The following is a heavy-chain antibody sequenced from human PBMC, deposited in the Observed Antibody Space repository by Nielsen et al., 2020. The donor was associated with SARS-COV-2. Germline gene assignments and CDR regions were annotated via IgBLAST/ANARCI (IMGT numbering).Heavy chain of an antibody. J-gene: IGHJ4*02. CDR1: GYTFTSYY. CDR3: ARDKWNSGSPRSFDY. CDR2: INPSGGST. V-gene: IGHV1-46*01. D-gene: IGHD1-26*01. Sequence: ASVKVSCKASGYTFTSYYMHWVRQAPGQGLEWMGIINPSGGSTSYAQKFQGRVTMTRDTSTSTAYMELRSLRSDDTAVYYCARDKWNSGSPRSFDYWGQGTLVTVSS.